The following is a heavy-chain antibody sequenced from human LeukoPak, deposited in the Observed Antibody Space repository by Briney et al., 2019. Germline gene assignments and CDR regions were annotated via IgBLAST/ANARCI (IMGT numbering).Heavy chain of an antibody. J-gene: IGHJ4*02. D-gene: IGHD3-10*01. Sequence: SETLSLTCAVYGGSFSGYFWSWVRQPAGKGLEWIGRIYTSGSTNYNPSLKSRVTMSVDTSKNQFSLKLSSVTAADTAVYYCGRDRYYYGSGSLHLDYWGQGTLVTVSS. CDR1: GGSFSGYF. CDR3: GRDRYYYGSGSLHLDY. V-gene: IGHV4-59*10. CDR2: IYTSGST.